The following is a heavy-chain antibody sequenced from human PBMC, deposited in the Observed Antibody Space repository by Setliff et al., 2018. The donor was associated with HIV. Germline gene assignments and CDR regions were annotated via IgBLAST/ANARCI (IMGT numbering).Heavy chain of an antibody. J-gene: IGHJ5*02. CDR2: INHSGST. Sequence: PSETLSLTCAVYGGSFSGYYWSWIRQPPGKGLEWIGEINHSGSTNYNPSLKSRVTISVDTSKNQFSLKLSSVTAADTAVYYCARDPGGLYCTSASCQGGCFDPWGQGTLVTVSS. V-gene: IGHV4-34*01. CDR3: ARDPGGLYCTSASCQGGCFDP. CDR1: GGSFSGYY. D-gene: IGHD2-2*01.